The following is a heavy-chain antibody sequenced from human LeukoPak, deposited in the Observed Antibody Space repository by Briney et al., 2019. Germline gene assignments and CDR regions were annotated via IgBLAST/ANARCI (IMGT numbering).Heavy chain of an antibody. D-gene: IGHD5-12*01. CDR1: GFTFSSYG. J-gene: IGHJ4*02. CDR3: ARDRRGYSGYDYFDY. V-gene: IGHV3-33*01. CDR2: IWYDGSNK. Sequence: GGSLRLSCAASGFTFSSYGMHWVRQAPGKGLEWVAVIWYDGSNKYYADSVKGRFTISRDNSKNTLYLQMNSLRAEDTAVYYCARDRRGYSGYDYFDYWGQGTLVTVSS.